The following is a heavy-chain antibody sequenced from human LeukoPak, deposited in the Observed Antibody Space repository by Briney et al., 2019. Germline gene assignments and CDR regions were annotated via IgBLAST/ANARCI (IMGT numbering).Heavy chain of an antibody. J-gene: IGHJ4*02. D-gene: IGHD1-26*01. CDR2: ISGSGGST. V-gene: IGHV3-23*01. Sequence: GGSLRLSCAASGFTFSSYAMSWVRQAPGKGLEWVSAISGSGGSTYYADSVKGRLTITRDNSKNTLYLQMSSLRAEDTAVYYCAKDLWPRATGLFDDWGQGTLVTVSA. CDR3: AKDLWPRATGLFDD. CDR1: GFTFSSYA.